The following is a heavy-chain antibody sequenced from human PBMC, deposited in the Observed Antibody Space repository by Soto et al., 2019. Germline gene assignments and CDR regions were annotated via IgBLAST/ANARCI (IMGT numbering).Heavy chain of an antibody. J-gene: IGHJ6*03. CDR3: AKDEYYDFWSGYSNYMDV. Sequence: VQLLESGGGWLQPGGSLRLSCAASGFTFSTYAMSWVRQAPGKGLEWVSSISGSGTSTYHADSVKGRFTSSRDTSKNTLYLQRNSVRAEDTALYYCAKDEYYDFWSGYSNYMDVWGKGTAVTVSS. V-gene: IGHV3-23*01. CDR1: GFTFSTYA. D-gene: IGHD3-3*01. CDR2: ISGSGTST.